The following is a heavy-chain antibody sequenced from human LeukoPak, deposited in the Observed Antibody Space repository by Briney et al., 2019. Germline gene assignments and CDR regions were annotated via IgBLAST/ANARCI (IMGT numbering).Heavy chain of an antibody. J-gene: IGHJ4*02. Sequence: ASVKVSCKASGGTFSSYAISWVRQAPGQGLEWMGWMNPNSGNTGYAQKFQGRVTMTRNTSISTAYMELSSLRSDDTAVYYCARDWFGDYQTYNWGQGTLVTVSS. D-gene: IGHD4-17*01. V-gene: IGHV1-8*02. CDR3: ARDWFGDYQTYN. CDR2: MNPNSGNT. CDR1: GGTFSSYA.